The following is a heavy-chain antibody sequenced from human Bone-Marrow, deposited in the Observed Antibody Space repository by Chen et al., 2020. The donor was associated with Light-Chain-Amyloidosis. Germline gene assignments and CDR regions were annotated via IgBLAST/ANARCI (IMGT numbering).Heavy chain of an antibody. V-gene: IGHV1-2*02. CDR3: ARVMTEAVFGVVAAGMDV. CDR1: GYTFTAYH. Sequence: QVQLVQSGTEVKKPGASVKVSCKASGYTFTAYHIHWVRQAPGQGLEWMGWINPNSGGTNYAQKFQDRVTMTRDRSISTAYMEVSRLRADDTAVYYCARVMTEAVFGVVAAGMDVWGQGTTVTVSS. J-gene: IGHJ6*02. D-gene: IGHD3-3*01. CDR2: INPNSGGT.